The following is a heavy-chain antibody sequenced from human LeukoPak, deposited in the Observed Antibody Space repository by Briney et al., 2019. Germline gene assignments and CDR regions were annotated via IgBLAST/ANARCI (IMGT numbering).Heavy chain of an antibody. CDR3: ARQGLWYDSSGYPSNPAEIDY. D-gene: IGHD3-22*01. Sequence: SETLSLSCTVSGDSISGYYWSWIRQPPGKGLEWIGYIFYSGSTNYNPSLKSRVTISVDTSKNQFSLKLSSVNAADTAVYYCARQGLWYDSSGYPSNPAEIDYWGQGTLVTVSS. CDR1: GDSISGYY. J-gene: IGHJ4*02. V-gene: IGHV4-59*08. CDR2: IFYSGST.